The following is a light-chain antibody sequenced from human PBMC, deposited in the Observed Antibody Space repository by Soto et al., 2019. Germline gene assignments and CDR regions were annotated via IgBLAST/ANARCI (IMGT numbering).Light chain of an antibody. V-gene: IGKV3-11*01. Sequence: EIVLTQSPATLSLSPGDRATLSCRASQSVTSSLAWFQQKPGQAPRLLIYDVSRRATAIPARFSGSGSGTDFTLTISSLEPEDFANYYCQQYDTYFRYTFGQGTKLDIK. CDR2: DVS. CDR3: QQYDTYFRYT. CDR1: QSVTSS. J-gene: IGKJ2*01.